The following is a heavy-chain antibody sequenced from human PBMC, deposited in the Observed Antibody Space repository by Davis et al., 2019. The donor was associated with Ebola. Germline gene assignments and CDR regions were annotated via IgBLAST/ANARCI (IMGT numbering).Heavy chain of an antibody. J-gene: IGHJ5*02. V-gene: IGHV4-38-2*02. CDR3: AREGGYGAGIADGFDP. CDR2: IYHSGST. Sequence: PSETLSLTCAVSGYSISSGYYWGWIRQPPGKGLEWIGSIYHSGSTYYNPSLKSRVTISVDTSKNQFSLKLSSVTAADTAVYYCAREGGYGAGIADGFDPWGQGTLVTVSS. CDR1: GYSISSGYY. D-gene: IGHD6-13*01.